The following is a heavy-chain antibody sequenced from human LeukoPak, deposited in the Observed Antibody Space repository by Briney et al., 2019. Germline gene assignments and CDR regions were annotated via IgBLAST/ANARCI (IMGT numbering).Heavy chain of an antibody. CDR3: AKGSYGSGSYYYFDY. CDR1: GYTFTSYD. D-gene: IGHD3-10*01. J-gene: IGHJ4*02. CDR2: MNPNSGNT. V-gene: IGHV1-8*01. Sequence: EASVKVSCKASGYTFTSYDINWVRQATGQGPEWMGWMNPNSGNTGYAQKFQGRVTMTRNTSISTAYMELSSLRAEDTAVYYCAKGSYGSGSYYYFDYWGQGTLVTVSS.